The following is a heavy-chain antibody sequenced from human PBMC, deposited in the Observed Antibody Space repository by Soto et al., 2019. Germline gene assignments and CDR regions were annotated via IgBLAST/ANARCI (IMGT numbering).Heavy chain of an antibody. CDR3: ARGLVMDYDSSGYGRVVGWYNRFDP. D-gene: IGHD3-22*01. CDR1: GGSISSYD. V-gene: IGHV4-59*12. CDR2: IYYSGST. Sequence: PSEPLSLTCTVSGGSISSYDWSWIRQPPGKGLERIGYIYYSGSTYYNPSLKSRVTISVDTSKNQFSLKLSSVTAADTAVYYCARGLVMDYDSSGYGRVVGWYNRFDPWGQGTLVTVSS. J-gene: IGHJ5*02.